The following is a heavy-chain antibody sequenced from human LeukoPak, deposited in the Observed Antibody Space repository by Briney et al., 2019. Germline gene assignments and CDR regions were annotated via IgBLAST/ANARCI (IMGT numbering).Heavy chain of an antibody. J-gene: IGHJ4*02. Sequence: GGSLRLSCSTSGFTFRDFHMNWLRQVPGKGLQHVAYISSGGSTMYYADSVVGRFTISRDDASDLLFLQMDRLREDDTAFYYCVRXPHAGIFDSWGQGTLVTVSS. CDR1: GFTFRDFH. V-gene: IGHV3-48*02. CDR2: ISSGGSTM. CDR3: VRXPHAGIFDS.